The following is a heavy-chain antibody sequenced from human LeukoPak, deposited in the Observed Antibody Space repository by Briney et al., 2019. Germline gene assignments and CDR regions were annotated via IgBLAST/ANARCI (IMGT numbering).Heavy chain of an antibody. J-gene: IGHJ4*02. Sequence: GSLRLSCAASGFTFSSYGMHWVRQAPGKGLEWVAVISYDGSNKYYADSVKGRFTISRDNSKNTLYLQMNSLRAEDTAVYYCAKGQFMGPYYDSSGYYQYYFDYWGQGTLVTVSS. V-gene: IGHV3-30*18. CDR1: GFTFSSYG. CDR3: AKGQFMGPYYDSSGYYQYYFDY. CDR2: ISYDGSNK. D-gene: IGHD3-22*01.